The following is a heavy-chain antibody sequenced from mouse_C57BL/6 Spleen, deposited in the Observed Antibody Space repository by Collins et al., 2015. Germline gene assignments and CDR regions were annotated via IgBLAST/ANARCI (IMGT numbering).Heavy chain of an antibody. CDR3: ARSGYLYDYAMDY. V-gene: IGHV1-58*01. J-gene: IGHJ4*01. CDR1: GYTFTTYG. CDR2: IFIGNGYT. D-gene: IGHD3-1*01. Sequence: EVQLQQSGAELVRPGPSVKMSCKTSGYTFTTYGINWVKQRPGQGLEWIGYIFIGNGYTEYSEKFKGKATLTSDTSSSTAYMQLSSLTSEDSAIYFCARSGYLYDYAMDYWGQGTSVTVSS.